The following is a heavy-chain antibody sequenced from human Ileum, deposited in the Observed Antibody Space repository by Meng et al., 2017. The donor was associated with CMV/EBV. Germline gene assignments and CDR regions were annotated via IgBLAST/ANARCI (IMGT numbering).Heavy chain of an antibody. V-gene: IGHV1-2*02. D-gene: IGHD2-2*01. CDR2: INPNSGGT. J-gene: IGHJ6*02. Sequence: ASVKVSCKASGGSFGSDGISWVRQAPGQGLEWMGWINPNSGGTNYAQKFQGRVTMTRDTSISTAYMELSRLRSDDTAVYYCARDRGYCSSTSCPTYYYYYGMDVWGQGTTVTVSS. CDR1: GGSFGSDG. CDR3: ARDRGYCSSTSCPTYYYYYGMDV.